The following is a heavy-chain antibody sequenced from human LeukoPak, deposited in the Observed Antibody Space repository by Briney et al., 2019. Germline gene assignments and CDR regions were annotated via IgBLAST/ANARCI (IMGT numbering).Heavy chain of an antibody. V-gene: IGHV3-21*01. CDR1: GFTFSSYS. Sequence: GGSLRLSCAASGFTFSSYSMNWVRQAPGKGLEWVSSISSSSSYIYYADSVKGRFAISRDNAKNSLYLQMNSLRAEDTAVYYCARDGSHSYGYVYYYYYYMDVWGKGTTVTVSS. J-gene: IGHJ6*03. CDR3: ARDGSHSYGYVYYYYYYMDV. CDR2: ISSSSSYI. D-gene: IGHD5-18*01.